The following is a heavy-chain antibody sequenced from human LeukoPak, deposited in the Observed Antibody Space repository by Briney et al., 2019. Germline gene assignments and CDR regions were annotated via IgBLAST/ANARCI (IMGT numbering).Heavy chain of an antibody. J-gene: IGHJ4*02. Sequence: PSETLSLTCAVYGGSFSGYYWSWIRQPPGKGLEWIGEINHSGSTNYNPSLKSRLTLSVDPSMNHFSLRLGSVTAADTAVYYCARGTVLTGYASFDYWGQGALVTVSS. CDR1: GGSFSGYY. CDR2: INHSGST. CDR3: ARGTVLTGYASFDY. D-gene: IGHD3-16*01. V-gene: IGHV4-34*01.